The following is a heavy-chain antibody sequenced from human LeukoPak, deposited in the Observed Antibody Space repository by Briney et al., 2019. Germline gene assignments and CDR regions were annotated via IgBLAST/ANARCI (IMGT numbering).Heavy chain of an antibody. CDR3: AKGPLRGTAAAIDY. CDR2: ISYDGRNK. V-gene: IGHV3-30*18. D-gene: IGHD2-2*01. J-gene: IGHJ4*02. Sequence: GGSLRLSCAASGFTFNNYGMHWVRQAPGKGLEWVAVISYDGRNKHYPDSVKGRFTISRDISTDTLWLQMDSLRTEDTAVCYCAKGPLRGTAAAIDYWGQGTLVTVSS. CDR1: GFTFNNYG.